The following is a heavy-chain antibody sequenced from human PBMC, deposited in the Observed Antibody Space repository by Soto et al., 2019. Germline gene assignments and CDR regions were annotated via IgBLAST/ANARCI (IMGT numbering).Heavy chain of an antibody. CDR1: GYTFTSYG. Sequence: ASVKVSCKASGYTFTSYGISWVRQAPGQGLEWMGWISAYNGNTNYAQKLQGRVTMTTDTSTSTAYMELRSLRSDDTAVYYCARDRSSIAARRTFDYWGQGTLVTVSS. D-gene: IGHD6-6*01. CDR3: ARDRSSIAARRTFDY. J-gene: IGHJ4*02. V-gene: IGHV1-18*01. CDR2: ISAYNGNT.